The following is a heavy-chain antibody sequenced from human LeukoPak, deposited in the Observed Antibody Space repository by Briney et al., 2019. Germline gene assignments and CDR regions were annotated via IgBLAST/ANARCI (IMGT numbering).Heavy chain of an antibody. V-gene: IGHV4-39*07. CDR3: ARGGVSIAARPFDY. CDR2: INHSGST. D-gene: IGHD6-6*01. CDR1: GDSISSGDYY. J-gene: IGHJ4*02. Sequence: PSETLSLTCTVSGDSISSGDYYWSWIRQPPGKGLEWIGEINHSGSTNYNPSLKSRVTISVDTSKNQFSLKLSSVTAADTAVYYCARGGVSIAARPFDYWGQGTLVTVSS.